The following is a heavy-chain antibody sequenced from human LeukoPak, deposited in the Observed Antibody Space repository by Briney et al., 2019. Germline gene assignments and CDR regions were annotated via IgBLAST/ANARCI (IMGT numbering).Heavy chain of an antibody. CDR3: ASQIGIAARQPIDY. D-gene: IGHD6-6*01. V-gene: IGHV4-39*01. CDR2: IYYSGST. CDR1: GGSISSSSYY. Sequence: SETLSLTCTVSGGSISSSSYYWGWIRQPPGKGLEWIGSIYYSGSTYYNPSLKSRVTISVDTSKNQFSLKLSSVTAADTAVYYCASQIGIAARQPIDYWGQGTLVTVSS. J-gene: IGHJ4*02.